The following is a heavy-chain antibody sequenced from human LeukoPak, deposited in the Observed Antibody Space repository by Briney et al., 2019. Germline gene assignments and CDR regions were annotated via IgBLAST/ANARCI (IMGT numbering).Heavy chain of an antibody. CDR2: ISGGSDYI. D-gene: IGHD4/OR15-4a*01. J-gene: IGHJ4*02. CDR3: ARVSSVPTPRALDY. V-gene: IGHV3-21*01. CDR1: GFSFSAYS. Sequence: GGSLRLSCAASGFSFSAYSMNWIRQAPGKGPEWVSSISGGSDYIFHADSVKGRFTVSRDNAKNSLYLQMNSLRAEDTAVYYCARVSSVPTPRALDYWGQGALVTVS.